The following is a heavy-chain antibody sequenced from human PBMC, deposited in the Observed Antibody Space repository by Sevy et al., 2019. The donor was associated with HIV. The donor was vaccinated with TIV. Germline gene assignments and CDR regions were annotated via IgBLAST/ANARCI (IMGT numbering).Heavy chain of an antibody. CDR3: ARETAADAFDV. CDR2: IVLSGDT. V-gene: IGHV3-13*01. Sequence: GGSLRLSCAATAFTFSSYDMHWVRQVAGKGLGWVSSIVLSGDTYFAGSVKGRFTISRDNVKNYLYLQMSSLRAGDTAVYYCARETAADAFDVWGQGTFVTVSS. D-gene: IGHD6-13*01. J-gene: IGHJ3*01. CDR1: AFTFSSYD.